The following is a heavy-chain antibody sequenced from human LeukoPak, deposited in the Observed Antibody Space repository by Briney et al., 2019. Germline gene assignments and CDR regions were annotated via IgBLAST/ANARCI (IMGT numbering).Heavy chain of an antibody. Sequence: GGSLRLSCAASGFTFSNYGIHWVRQAPGKGLEWVAVISYDGSNKYYADSVKGRFTISRDNSKNTLYLQMNSLRAEDTAVYYCARDRGGSYSGDAFDIWGQGTMVTVSS. CDR3: ARDRGGSYSGDAFDI. J-gene: IGHJ3*02. CDR2: ISYDGSNK. CDR1: GFTFSNYG. V-gene: IGHV3-30*03. D-gene: IGHD1-26*01.